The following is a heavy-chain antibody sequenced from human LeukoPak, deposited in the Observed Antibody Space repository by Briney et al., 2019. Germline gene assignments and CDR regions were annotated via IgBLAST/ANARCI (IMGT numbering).Heavy chain of an antibody. Sequence: GRSLRLSCAASGFTFDDYAMHWVRQAPGKGLERVSGISWNSGSIGYADSVKGRFTISRDNAKNSLYLQMNSLRAEDTALYYCAKDSTLSGAAANFDYWGQGTLVTVSS. J-gene: IGHJ4*02. CDR3: AKDSTLSGAAANFDY. V-gene: IGHV3-9*01. D-gene: IGHD2-2*01. CDR1: GFTFDDYA. CDR2: ISWNSGSI.